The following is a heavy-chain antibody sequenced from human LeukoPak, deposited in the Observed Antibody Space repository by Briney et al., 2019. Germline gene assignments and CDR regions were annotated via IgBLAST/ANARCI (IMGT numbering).Heavy chain of an antibody. D-gene: IGHD3-22*01. CDR2: INPNSGGT. CDR3: AVPWMDSSGYYGEGY. V-gene: IGHV1-2*02. J-gene: IGHJ4*02. Sequence: GASVEVSCKASGYTFTGYYMHWVRQAPGQGLEWMGWINPNSGGTNYAQKFQGRVTMTRDTSISTAYMELSRLRSDDTAVYYCAVPWMDSSGYYGEGYWGQGTLVTVSS. CDR1: GYTFTGYY.